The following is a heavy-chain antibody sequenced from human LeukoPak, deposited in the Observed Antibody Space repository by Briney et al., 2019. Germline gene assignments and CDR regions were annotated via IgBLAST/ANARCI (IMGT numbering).Heavy chain of an antibody. CDR1: GGSISSYY. Sequence: SETLSLTCTVSGGSISSYYWSWIRQPPGKGLEWIGYIYYSGSTNYNPSLKSRVTISVDTSKNQFPLKLSSVTAADTAVYYCARGYPADTAMAPGWFDPWGQGTLVTVSS. CDR2: IYYSGST. V-gene: IGHV4-59*01. J-gene: IGHJ5*02. CDR3: ARGYPADTAMAPGWFDP. D-gene: IGHD5-18*01.